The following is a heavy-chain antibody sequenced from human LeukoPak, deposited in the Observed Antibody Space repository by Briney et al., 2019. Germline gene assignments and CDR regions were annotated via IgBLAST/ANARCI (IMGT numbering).Heavy chain of an antibody. CDR3: ASIYGSGSYRFDY. CDR1: GFTFSSYS. V-gene: IGHV3-21*01. D-gene: IGHD3-10*01. J-gene: IGHJ4*02. CDR2: ISSSSSYI. Sequence: GGSLRLSCAASGFTFSSYSMNWVRQAPGKGLEWVSSISSSSSYIYYADSVKGRFTISRDNAKNSLYLQVNSLRAEDTAVYYCASIYGSGSYRFDYWGQGTLVTVSS.